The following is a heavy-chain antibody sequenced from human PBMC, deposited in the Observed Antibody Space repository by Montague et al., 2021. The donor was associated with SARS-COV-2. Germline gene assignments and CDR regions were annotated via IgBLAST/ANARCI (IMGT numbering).Heavy chain of an antibody. CDR1: GFIFSSYG. J-gene: IGHJ4*02. D-gene: IGHD1-26*01. V-gene: IGHV3-33*01. Sequence: SLRLSCAASGFIFSSYGMHWVRQAPGKGLEWVVHIWYDGSNENYVDSVKGRFTISRDNFKNTLYLQMNSLRAEDTAIYYCARGSVGGYYFDYWGQGTLVTVSS. CDR3: ARGSVGGYYFDY. CDR2: IWYDGSNE.